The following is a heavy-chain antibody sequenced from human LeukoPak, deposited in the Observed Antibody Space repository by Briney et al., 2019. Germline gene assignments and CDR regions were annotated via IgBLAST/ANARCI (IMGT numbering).Heavy chain of an antibody. CDR3: ARCIGYSSGWYGDYFDY. Sequence: PGGSLRLSCEASGFTFSSYAMTWVRQAPGKGLEWVSGISGTGGSTYYADSVKGRFTISRDNSKNTLYLQMNSLRAEDTAVYYCARCIGYSSGWYGDYFDYWGQGTLVTVSS. D-gene: IGHD6-19*01. CDR1: GFTFSSYA. J-gene: IGHJ4*02. V-gene: IGHV3-23*01. CDR2: ISGTGGST.